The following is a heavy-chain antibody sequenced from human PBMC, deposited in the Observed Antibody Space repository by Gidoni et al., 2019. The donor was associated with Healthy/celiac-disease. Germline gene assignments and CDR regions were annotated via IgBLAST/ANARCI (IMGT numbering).Heavy chain of an antibody. V-gene: IGHV3-66*01. CDR3: ASDHDAFDI. J-gene: IGHJ3*02. CDR2: IYSGGST. CDR1: GFTVSSNY. Sequence: EVQLVESGGGWVQPGGSLRLSGEASGFTVSSNYMSWVRQAPGKGLEWVSVIYSGGSTYYADSVKGRFTISRDNSKNTLYLQMNSLSAEDTAVYYCASDHDAFDIWGQGTMVTVSS.